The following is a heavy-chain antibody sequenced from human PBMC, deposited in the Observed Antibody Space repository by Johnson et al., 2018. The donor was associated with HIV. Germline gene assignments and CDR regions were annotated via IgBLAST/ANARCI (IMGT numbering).Heavy chain of an antibody. V-gene: IGHV3-30-3*01. CDR3: ARENSSGYHDAFDI. CDR2: ITYDGSNK. Sequence: QVQLVESGGGVVQPERSLRLSCAASGFTFSSYAMHWVRQAPGKGLEWVACITYDGSNKYYADSVKGRFTISRDNSKNTLYLQMNSLRAEDTAGYYCARENSSGYHDAFDIWGQGTLVTVSS. D-gene: IGHD3-22*01. CDR1: GFTFSSYA. J-gene: IGHJ3*02.